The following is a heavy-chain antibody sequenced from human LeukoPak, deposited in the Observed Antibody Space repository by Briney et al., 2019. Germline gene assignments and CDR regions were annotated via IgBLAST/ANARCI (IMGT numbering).Heavy chain of an antibody. V-gene: IGHV3-23*01. D-gene: IGHD6-6*01. CDR2: ISGSGGST. Sequence: GGSLRLSCAASGFTFSSYAMSWVRQAPGKGLEWVSAISGSGGSTYYADSVKGRFTISRDNSKNTLYLQMNSLRAEDTAVYYCTKGIAARPVSHFDYWGQGTLVTVSS. CDR3: TKGIAARPVSHFDY. CDR1: GFTFSSYA. J-gene: IGHJ4*02.